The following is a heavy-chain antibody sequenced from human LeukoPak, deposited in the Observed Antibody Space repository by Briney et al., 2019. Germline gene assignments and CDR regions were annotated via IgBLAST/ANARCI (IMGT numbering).Heavy chain of an antibody. Sequence: ASVKVSCKASGYTFSDYDVNWVRQAPGQGLEWMGWMNPTSGDTGYAQKFQGRVTMSRSMSRNTAYMELSRLRFEDTAVYFCARVMMKAFYYYYMDVWGKGTTIIISS. V-gene: IGHV1-8*01. J-gene: IGHJ6*03. CDR2: MNPTSGDT. CDR3: ARVMMKAFYYYYMDV. D-gene: IGHD3-16*01. CDR1: GYTFSDYD.